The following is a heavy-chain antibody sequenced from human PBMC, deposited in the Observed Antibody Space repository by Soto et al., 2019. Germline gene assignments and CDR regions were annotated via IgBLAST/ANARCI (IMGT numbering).Heavy chain of an antibody. Sequence: EVQLVESGGTLVQPGGSLRLSCAASGFTFSTFWMHWVRQAPGKGLVWVSRINSEWSKMTYEKSVEGQFTISRDNAKNTVYLEMNSLRAEDTAVYYCATVATHSYNWLDPWGQGTLVTVSS. CDR2: INSEWSKM. CDR3: ATVATHSYNWLDP. D-gene: IGHD5-12*01. CDR1: GFTFSTFW. J-gene: IGHJ5*02. V-gene: IGHV3-74*01.